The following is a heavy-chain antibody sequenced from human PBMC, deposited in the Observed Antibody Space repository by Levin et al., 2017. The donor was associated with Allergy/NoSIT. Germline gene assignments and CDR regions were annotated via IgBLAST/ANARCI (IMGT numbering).Heavy chain of an antibody. J-gene: IGHJ4*02. CDR2: INSDGSRT. V-gene: IGHV3-74*01. Sequence: GGSLRLSCVTSGFTFSNNWMSWVRQAPGKGLEWVSRINSDGSRTDYADSVKGRFTISRDNAKNTLYLQMNSLRVEDMAVYYCAREEPSGWYYIGYWGQGTLVSVSS. CDR3: AREEPSGWYYIGY. CDR1: GFTFSNNW. D-gene: IGHD6-19*01.